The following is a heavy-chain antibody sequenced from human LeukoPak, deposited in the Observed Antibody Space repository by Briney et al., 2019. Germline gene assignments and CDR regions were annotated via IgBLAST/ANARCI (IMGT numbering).Heavy chain of an antibody. CDR3: ARVMPPYCSGGSCHSDY. J-gene: IGHJ4*02. D-gene: IGHD2-15*01. CDR1: GFTFSTYA. Sequence: GGSLRLSCAASGFTFSTYAMHWGRQAPGKGLEYVSVISSNGGSTYYANSVEGRFTISRDNSKNTLYLQMGSLRAEDMAVYYCARVMPPYCSGGSCHSDYWGQGTVVTVSS. CDR2: ISSNGGST. V-gene: IGHV3-64*01.